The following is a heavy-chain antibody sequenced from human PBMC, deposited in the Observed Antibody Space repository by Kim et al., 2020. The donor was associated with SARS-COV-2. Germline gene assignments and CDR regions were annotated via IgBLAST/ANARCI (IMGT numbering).Heavy chain of an antibody. CDR1: GYTFTSSA. D-gene: IGHD6-13*01. CDR3: ARDGMSQLVRVAYYYYYGMDV. J-gene: IGHJ6*02. Sequence: ASVKVSCKASGYTFTSSAMNWVRQAPGQGLEWMGWINTNTGNPTYAQGFTGRFVFSLDTSVSTAYLQISSLKAEDTAVYYCARDGMSQLVRVAYYYYYGMDVWGQGTTVTVSS. V-gene: IGHV7-4-1*02. CDR2: INTNTGNP.